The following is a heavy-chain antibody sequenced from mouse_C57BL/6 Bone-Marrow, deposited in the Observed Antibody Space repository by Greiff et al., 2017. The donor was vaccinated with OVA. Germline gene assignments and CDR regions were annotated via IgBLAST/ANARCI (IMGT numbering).Heavy chain of an antibody. CDR3: ARGDYYGSREPY. V-gene: IGHV1-81*01. CDR2: IYPRSGNT. D-gene: IGHD1-1*01. J-gene: IGHJ3*01. CDR1: GYTFTSYG. Sequence: VQLVESGAELARPGASVKLSCKASGYTFTSYGISWVKQRTGQGLEWIGEIYPRSGNTYYNEKFKGKSTLTADNSSSTAYMELRSLTSEDSAVYFGARGDYYGSREPYWGQGTLVTVSA.